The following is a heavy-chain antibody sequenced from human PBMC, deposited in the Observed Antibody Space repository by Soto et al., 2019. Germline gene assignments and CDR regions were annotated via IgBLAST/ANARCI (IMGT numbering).Heavy chain of an antibody. D-gene: IGHD6-19*01. CDR2: ISGYNGNT. V-gene: IGHV1-18*01. Sequence: QVQLVQSGGEVKQPGASVKVSCETSGYTFSNYGISWVRQAPGQGLEWVGWISGYNGNTKHAQNVQGRVTLTTDTSTSTAYMELRSLTSDDTAVYYCARDRDTSGWYRSNYWGQGTLVSVSS. CDR3: ARDRDTSGWYRSNY. CDR1: GYTFSNYG. J-gene: IGHJ4*02.